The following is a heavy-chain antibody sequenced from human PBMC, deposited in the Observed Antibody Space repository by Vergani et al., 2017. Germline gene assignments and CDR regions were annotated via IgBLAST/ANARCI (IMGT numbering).Heavy chain of an antibody. V-gene: IGHV1-2*02. Sequence: QVQLVQSGAEVKKPGASVKVSCKASGYTFTGYYMHWVRQAPGQGLEWMGWINPNSGGTNYEQKFQGRVTMTMDTSISTSYMELSRLRSDDTAVYYCARVLGLSSSCHGYWGQGTLVTVSS. CDR2: INPNSGGT. J-gene: IGHJ4*02. D-gene: IGHD6-13*01. CDR1: GYTFTGYY. CDR3: ARVLGLSSSCHGY.